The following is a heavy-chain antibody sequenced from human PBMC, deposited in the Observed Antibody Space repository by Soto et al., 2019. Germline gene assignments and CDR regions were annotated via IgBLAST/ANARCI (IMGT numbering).Heavy chain of an antibody. CDR2: ISYDGSNK. V-gene: IGHV3-30*18. CDR3: AKALRYYDSSEYYFDY. J-gene: IGHJ4*02. D-gene: IGHD3-22*01. Sequence: PGGSLRLSCAASGFTFSSYGMHWVRQAPGKGLEWVAVISYDGSNKYYADSVKGRFTISRDNSKNTLYLQMNSLRAEDTAVYYCAKALRYYDSSEYYFDYWGQGTLVTVSS. CDR1: GFTFSSYG.